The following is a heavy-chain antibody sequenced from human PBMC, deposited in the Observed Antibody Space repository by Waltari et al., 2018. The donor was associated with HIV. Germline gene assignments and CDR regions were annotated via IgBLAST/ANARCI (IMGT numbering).Heavy chain of an antibody. D-gene: IGHD3-10*01. CDR1: GYTFTGYY. J-gene: IGHJ5*02. CDR3: ARESYGSGSLNWFDP. Sequence: QVQLVQSGAEVKKPGASVKVSCKASGYTFTGYYMHWVRQAPGQGLEWMGRINPNSGGTNYAQKFQGRVTMTRDTSISTAYMELSRLRSDDMAVYYCARESYGSGSLNWFDPWGQGTLVTVSS. V-gene: IGHV1-2*06. CDR2: INPNSGGT.